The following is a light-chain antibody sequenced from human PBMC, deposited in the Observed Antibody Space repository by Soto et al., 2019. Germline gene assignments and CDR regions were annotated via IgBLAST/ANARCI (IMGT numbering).Light chain of an antibody. J-gene: IGLJ2*01. Sequence: QSALTQPRSVSGSPGQSVTISCTGTSSDVGGNKDVSWYQQHPGKAPKLMIYDVSKRPSGVPDRFSGSKSGNTASLTISGLQAEDEADYYCCSYVGSYHVVFGEGTKLTVL. CDR2: DVS. CDR3: CSYVGSYHVV. CDR1: SSDVGGNKD. V-gene: IGLV2-11*01.